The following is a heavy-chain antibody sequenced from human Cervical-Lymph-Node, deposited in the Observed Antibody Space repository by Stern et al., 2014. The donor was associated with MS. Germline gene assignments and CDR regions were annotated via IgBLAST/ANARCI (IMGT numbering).Heavy chain of an antibody. CDR1: GFTFSNYW. CDR3: ARVNRRPTVTTLYYYSGMDV. CDR2: INFDGSST. V-gene: IGHV3-74*01. Sequence: EVQLVESGGGLVKPGGSLRLSCAASGFTFSNYWMHWVRQAPGKGLVWVSRINFDGSSTSYADSVKGRFPVSRDNAEHTLYLHMNSLRVDDTAVYYCARVNRRPTVTTLYYYSGMDVWGQGTTVTVSS. J-gene: IGHJ6*02. D-gene: IGHD4-17*01.